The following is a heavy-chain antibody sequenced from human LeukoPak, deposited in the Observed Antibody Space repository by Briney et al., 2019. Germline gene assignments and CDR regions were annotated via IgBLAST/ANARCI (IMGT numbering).Heavy chain of an antibody. D-gene: IGHD6-19*01. CDR2: IYTSGST. Sequence: PSQTLSLTCTVSGGSISSGSYYWSWIRQPAGKGLEWIGRIYTSGSTNYNPSLKSRVTISVDTSKNQFSLKLSSVTAADTAVYYCASIAVAGPIDYWGQGTLVTVSS. J-gene: IGHJ4*02. V-gene: IGHV4-61*02. CDR3: ASIAVAGPIDY. CDR1: GGSISSGSYY.